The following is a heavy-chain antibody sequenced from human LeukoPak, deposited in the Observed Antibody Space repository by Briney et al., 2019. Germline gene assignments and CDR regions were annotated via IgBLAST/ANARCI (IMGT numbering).Heavy chain of an antibody. CDR2: ISGSGGSI. D-gene: IGHD3-22*01. J-gene: IGHJ4*02. V-gene: IGHV3-23*01. CDR3: ARGSARGYYFFLEQQPFDY. CDR1: GFTFSSYA. Sequence: GGSLRLSCAASGFTFSSYAMSWVRQAPGKGLEWVSTISGSGGSIYYADSVKGRFTISRDYSTNTLYLQMNSLRAEDTAVYYCARGSARGYYFFLEQQPFDYWGQGTLVTVSS.